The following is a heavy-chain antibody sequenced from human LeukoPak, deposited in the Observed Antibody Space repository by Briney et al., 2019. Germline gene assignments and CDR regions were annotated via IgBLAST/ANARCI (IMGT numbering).Heavy chain of an antibody. V-gene: IGHV3-15*01. Sequence: SGGSLRLSCAASGFTFTNAWMSWVCQAPGKGLEWVGRIKSKTDGGTTDYAVPVKGRFTISRDDSKNTLYLQMNSLITADTAVYFCATEYYGSFNYWGQGALVTVSS. D-gene: IGHD3-10*01. J-gene: IGHJ4*02. CDR1: GFTFTNAW. CDR2: IKSKTDGGTT. CDR3: ATEYYGSFNY.